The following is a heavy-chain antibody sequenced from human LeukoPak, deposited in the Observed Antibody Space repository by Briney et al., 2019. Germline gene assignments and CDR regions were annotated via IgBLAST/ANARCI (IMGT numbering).Heavy chain of an antibody. Sequence: GGSLRLSCAASGFTFSSYSMNWVRQAPGKGLEWVSVISGGGDSTDYADSMKGRFTVSRDNSKNTLYLQMISLRAEDTALYYCAKLGCTGTFCYANYWGQGTLVTVSS. J-gene: IGHJ4*02. V-gene: IGHV3-23*01. CDR3: AKLGCTGTFCYANY. D-gene: IGHD2-2*01. CDR2: ISGGGDST. CDR1: GFTFSSYS.